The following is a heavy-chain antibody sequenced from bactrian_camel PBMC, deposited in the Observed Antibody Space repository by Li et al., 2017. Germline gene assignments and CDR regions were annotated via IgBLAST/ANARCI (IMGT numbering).Heavy chain of an antibody. J-gene: IGHJ4*01. CDR1: GFTFSSYW. D-gene: IGHD6*01. CDR3: AADSDRWYSCSTVAYAY. CDR2: IISGGGTT. Sequence: VQLVESGGGLVQPGGSLRLSCAASGFTFSSYWMYWVRQAPGKGLEWVSGIISGGGTTYYADSVKGRFTISIDDAKNTLYLQMNSLKPEDTAMYYCAADSDRWYSCSTVAYAYWCQGTQVTVS. V-gene: IGHV3S1*01.